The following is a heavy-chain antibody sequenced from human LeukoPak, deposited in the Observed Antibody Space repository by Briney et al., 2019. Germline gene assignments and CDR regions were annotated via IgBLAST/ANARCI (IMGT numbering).Heavy chain of an antibody. V-gene: IGHV4-31*03. CDR3: ARDPIAAAGLFDY. CDR1: GGSISSGGYY. CDR2: IYYSGST. J-gene: IGHJ4*02. Sequence: SQTLSLTCTVSGGSISSGGYYWSWIRQHPGKGLEWIGYIYYSGSTYYNPSLKRRVTISVDTSKNQFSLKLSSVTAADTAVYYCARDPIAAAGLFDYWGQGTLVTVSS. D-gene: IGHD6-13*01.